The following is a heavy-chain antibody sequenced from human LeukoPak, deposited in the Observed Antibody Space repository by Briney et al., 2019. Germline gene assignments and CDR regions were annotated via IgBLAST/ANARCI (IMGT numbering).Heavy chain of an antibody. Sequence: PGGSLRLSCAASGFTFSTSPMNWVRQAPGKGQEWVSYISSSSGTIYYADSVKGRFTISRDNAENSLYLQMNSLRAEDTAVYYCARGPGSGHYFDYWGQGTLVTVSS. V-gene: IGHV3-48*04. CDR3: ARGPGSGHYFDY. CDR2: ISSSSGTI. CDR1: GFTFSTSP. D-gene: IGHD2-15*01. J-gene: IGHJ4*02.